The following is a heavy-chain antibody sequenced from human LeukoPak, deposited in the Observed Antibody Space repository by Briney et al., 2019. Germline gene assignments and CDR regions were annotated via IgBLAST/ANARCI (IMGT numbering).Heavy chain of an antibody. CDR2: ICYSGST. J-gene: IGHJ4*02. D-gene: IGHD2-8*01. V-gene: IGHV4-39*07. CDR1: GGSISSSSYY. CDR3: ARGRVLGSYFDY. Sequence: PSETLSLTCTVSGGSISSSSYYWGWIRQPPGKGLEWIGSICYSGSTYYNPSLKSRVTISVDTSKNQFSLKLSSVTAADTAVYYCARGRVLGSYFDYWGQGTLVTVSS.